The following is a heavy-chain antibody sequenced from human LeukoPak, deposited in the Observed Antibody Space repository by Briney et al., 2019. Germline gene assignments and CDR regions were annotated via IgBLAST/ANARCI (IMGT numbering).Heavy chain of an antibody. CDR3: ARYAPGIAAAGWCYLEG. Sequence: GGSLRLSCAASGFTFSTYSMNWVRQAPGKGLEWVSAISGSGGTTYYADSVKGRFTISRDNSKNTLYLQMNNLRAEDTAVYYCARYAPGIAAAGWCYLEGWGQGTLVTVSS. D-gene: IGHD6-13*01. V-gene: IGHV3-23*01. J-gene: IGHJ4*02. CDR1: GFTFSTYS. CDR2: ISGSGGTT.